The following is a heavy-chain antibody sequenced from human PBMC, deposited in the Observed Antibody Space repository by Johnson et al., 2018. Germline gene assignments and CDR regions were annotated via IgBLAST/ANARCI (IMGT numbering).Heavy chain of an antibody. CDR2: ISYDGRNK. CDR1: GFTFSSYG. D-gene: IGHD6-13*01. Sequence: QVQLVESGGGVVQPGRSLRLSCAASGFTFSSYGMHWVRQATGKGLEWVAVISYDGRNKYYGDSVKGRFTISRENSKITLYLQMNSLRAEDTAVYSCAKGKQLRNDYYYGMDVWGQGTTVTVSS. J-gene: IGHJ6*02. CDR3: AKGKQLRNDYYYGMDV. V-gene: IGHV3-30*18.